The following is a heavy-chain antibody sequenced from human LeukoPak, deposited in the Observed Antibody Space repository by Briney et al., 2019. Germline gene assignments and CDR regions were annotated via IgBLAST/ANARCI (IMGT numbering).Heavy chain of an antibody. CDR3: ASHVVASGCFDY. V-gene: IGHV4-31*03. D-gene: IGHD3-10*01. CDR1: GGSISSGGYY. J-gene: IGHJ4*02. CDR2: IYYSGST. Sequence: SETLSLTCTVSGGSISSGGYYWSWIRQHPGKGLEWIGYIYYSGSTYYNPSLKSRVTISVDTSKNQFSLKLSSVTAADTAVYYCASHVVASGCFDYWGQGALVTVSS.